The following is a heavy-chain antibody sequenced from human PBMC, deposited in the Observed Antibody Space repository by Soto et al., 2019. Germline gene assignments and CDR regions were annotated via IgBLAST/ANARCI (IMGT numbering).Heavy chain of an antibody. D-gene: IGHD3-22*01. CDR2: INPNSGDT. CDR3: ARVKNYYDSSGPFDY. J-gene: IGHJ4*02. V-gene: IGHV1-2*02. Sequence: ASVEVSCKASGYTFSGFFLHWVRQAPGQGLEWMGWINPNSGDTSYAQKYQGRVTMTRDTSINTAYMELSRLSSDDTAVYYCARVKNYYDSSGPFDYWGQGTLVTVSS. CDR1: GYTFSGFF.